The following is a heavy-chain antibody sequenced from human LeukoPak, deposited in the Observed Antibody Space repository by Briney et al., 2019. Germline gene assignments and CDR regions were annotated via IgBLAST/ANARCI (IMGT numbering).Heavy chain of an antibody. CDR3: ATSLEMATITSGDY. D-gene: IGHD5-24*01. CDR1: GYTFTSYG. CDR2: ISAYNGNT. Sequence: ASVKVSCKASGYTFTSYGISWVRQAPGQGLEWMGWISAYNGNTNYAQKLQGRVTMTTDTSTSTVYMELRSLRSDDTAVYYCATSLEMATITSGDYWGQGTLVTVSS. J-gene: IGHJ4*02. V-gene: IGHV1-18*01.